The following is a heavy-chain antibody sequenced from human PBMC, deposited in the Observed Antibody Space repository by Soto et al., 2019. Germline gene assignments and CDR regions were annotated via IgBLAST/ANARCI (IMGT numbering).Heavy chain of an antibody. D-gene: IGHD3-10*01. Sequence: AASGFTFSNAWMTWVRQAPGKGLEWVGHVKSTTDGGTTDYAAPVKGRFTISRDDSENTVYLQMNSLKTEDTAVYYCATPPGFDDSAPFDYGGQGTLVTVAS. CDR2: VKSTTDGGTT. V-gene: IGHV3-15*01. CDR1: GFTFSNAW. J-gene: IGHJ4*02. CDR3: ATPPGFDDSAPFDY.